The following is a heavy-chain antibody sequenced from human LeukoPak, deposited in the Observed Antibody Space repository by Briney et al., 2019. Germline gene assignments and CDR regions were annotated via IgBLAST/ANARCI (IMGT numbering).Heavy chain of an antibody. CDR2: ISSSSSYI. CDR1: GFTFSSYS. J-gene: IGHJ4*02. CDR3: ARSTRRYFDWLLYGSVDY. Sequence: GGSLRLSCAASGFTFSSYSMNWVRQAPGKGLAWASSISSSSSYIYYADSVKGRFTISRDNAKNSLYLQMNSLRAEDTAVYYCARSTRRYFDWLLYGSVDYWGQGTLVTVSS. D-gene: IGHD3-9*01. V-gene: IGHV3-21*01.